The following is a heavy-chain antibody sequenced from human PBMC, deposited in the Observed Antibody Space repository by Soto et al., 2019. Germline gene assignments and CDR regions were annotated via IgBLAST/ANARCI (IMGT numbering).Heavy chain of an antibody. CDR1: GFSLNTRGVG. J-gene: IGHJ4*02. D-gene: IGHD6-19*01. Sequence: QITLKESGPTLVIPTQTLTLTCTFSGFSLNTRGVGVGWIRQPPGKALKWVALIHWDDETRYSPSLRNTLTITKDTAKKPMVLIMTNMDPVDTATYYCEYRAFGLGSGWNGDFWGQGILVTVSS. CDR2: IHWDDET. V-gene: IGHV2-5*02. CDR3: EYRAFGLGSGWNGDF.